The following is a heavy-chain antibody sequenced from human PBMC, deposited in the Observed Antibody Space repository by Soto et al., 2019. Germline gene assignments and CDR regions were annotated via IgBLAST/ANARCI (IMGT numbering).Heavy chain of an antibody. Sequence: VGSLRLSCAASGFTFSTYSMNWVRQAPGKGLEWVSSISGSSNYIYYADSVKGRFTISRDNAKNSLYLQMNSLRAEDTAVYYCAKLGTSAHFDYWGQGTLVTVSS. CDR3: AKLGTSAHFDY. CDR1: GFTFSTYS. CDR2: ISGSSNYI. J-gene: IGHJ4*02. V-gene: IGHV3-21*01. D-gene: IGHD3-10*01.